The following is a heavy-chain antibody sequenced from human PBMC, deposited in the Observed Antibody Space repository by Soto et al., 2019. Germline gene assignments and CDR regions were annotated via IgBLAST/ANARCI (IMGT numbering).Heavy chain of an antibody. CDR2: ISYDGSNK. J-gene: IGHJ4*02. D-gene: IGHD3-3*02. V-gene: IGHV3-30-3*01. Sequence: PGGSLRLSCAASGFTFSSYAMHWVRQAPGKGLEWVAVISYDGSNKYYADSVKGRFTISRDNSKNTLYLQMNSLRAEDTAVYYCARTVLAGTWSLYFDYWGQGTLVTVSS. CDR1: GFTFSSYA. CDR3: ARTVLAGTWSLYFDY.